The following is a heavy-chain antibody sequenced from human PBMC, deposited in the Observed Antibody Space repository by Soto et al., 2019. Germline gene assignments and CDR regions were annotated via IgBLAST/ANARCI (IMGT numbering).Heavy chain of an antibody. D-gene: IGHD3-10*01. CDR3: ASRRNYYGSGSYMAY. CDR1: GGSFSGYY. CDR2: INHSGST. J-gene: IGHJ4*02. V-gene: IGHV4-34*01. Sequence: PSETLSLTCAVYGGSFSGYYWSWIRQPPGKGLEWIGEINHSGSTNYNPSLKSRATISVDTSKNQFSLKLSSVTAADTAVYYCASRRNYYGSGSYMAYWGQGTLVTVSS.